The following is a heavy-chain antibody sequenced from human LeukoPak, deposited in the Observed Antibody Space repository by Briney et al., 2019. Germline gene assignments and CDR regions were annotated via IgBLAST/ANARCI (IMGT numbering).Heavy chain of an antibody. D-gene: IGHD3-22*01. V-gene: IGHV1-18*01. J-gene: IGHJ4*02. CDR1: GGTFSSYA. CDR3: ARDRGRHYDSSVAADY. CDR2: ISVFNGNT. Sequence: GASVKVSCKASGGTFSSYAISWVRQAPGQGLEWMGWISVFNGNTKSAQRLQGRVTMTTDTSTTTAYMELRSLRSDDTAVYYCARDRGRHYDSSVAADYWGQGTLVTVSS.